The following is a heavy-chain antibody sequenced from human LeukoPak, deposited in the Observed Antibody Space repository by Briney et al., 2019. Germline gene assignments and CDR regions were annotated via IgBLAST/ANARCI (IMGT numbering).Heavy chain of an antibody. V-gene: IGHV1-18*04. D-gene: IGHD3-10*01. CDR3: ARESPASGLLWFGESYHFAY. J-gene: IGHJ4*02. Sequence: ASVKVSCKASGYTFTSYGISWVRQAPGQGLEWMGWISAYNGKTNYAQKLQGRVTITTDTSTSTAYMGLRSLRSDDTAVYCCARESPASGLLWFGESYHFAYGDQGTLVTVSS. CDR2: ISAYNGKT. CDR1: GYTFTSYG.